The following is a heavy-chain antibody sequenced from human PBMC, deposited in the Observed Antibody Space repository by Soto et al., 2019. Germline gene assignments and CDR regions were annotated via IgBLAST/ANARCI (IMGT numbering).Heavy chain of an antibody. V-gene: IGHV4-59*01. CDR3: AREKLDSPGNAFDI. Sequence: PSETLSLTCTVSGGSISSYYWSWIRQPPGKGLEWIGYIYYSGSTNYNPSLKSRVTISVDTSKNQFSLKLSSVTAADTAVYYCAREKLDSPGNAFDIWGQGTMVTVS. CDR2: IYYSGST. J-gene: IGHJ3*02. CDR1: GGSISSYY. D-gene: IGHD1-1*01.